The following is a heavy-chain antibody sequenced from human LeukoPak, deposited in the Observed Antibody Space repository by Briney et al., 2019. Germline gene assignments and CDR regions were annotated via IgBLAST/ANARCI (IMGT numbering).Heavy chain of an antibody. V-gene: IGHV3-21*01. Sequence: PGGSLRLSCAASGFTFSSDSMNWVRQAPGKGLEWVSSISSSSSYIYYADSVKGRFAISRDNSNNTLFLQMNSLRAEDTAVYYCARSGRRELLRTYFDYWGQGTLVTVSS. J-gene: IGHJ4*02. CDR1: GFTFSSDS. CDR2: ISSSSSYI. D-gene: IGHD1-7*01. CDR3: ARSGRRELLRTYFDY.